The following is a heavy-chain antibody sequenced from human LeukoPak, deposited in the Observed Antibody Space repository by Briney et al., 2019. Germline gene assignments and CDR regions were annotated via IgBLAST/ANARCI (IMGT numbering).Heavy chain of an antibody. CDR3: ARRSIGSTLIDY. D-gene: IGHD5/OR15-5a*01. Sequence: GESLKISCKASGYSFTSYWIGWVRQVPGKGLEWMGIIYPDDSDTRYSPTFQGQVTISADKSISTAYLQWSSLKASDTAMYYCARRSIGSTLIDYWGQGTLVTVSS. CDR2: IYPDDSDT. J-gene: IGHJ4*02. CDR1: GYSFTSYW. V-gene: IGHV5-51*01.